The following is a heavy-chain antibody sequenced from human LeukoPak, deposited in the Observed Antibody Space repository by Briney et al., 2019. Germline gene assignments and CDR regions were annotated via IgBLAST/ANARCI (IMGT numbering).Heavy chain of an antibody. CDR2: INPNSGGT. D-gene: IGHD3-22*01. J-gene: IGHJ3*02. Sequence: ASVKVSCKASGYTFTGYYMHWVRQAPGQGLEWMGWINPNSGGTSYARKFQGRVTMTRDTSISTAYMELRSLRSDDTAVYHCAREGDSSADAFDIWGLGTMVTVPS. V-gene: IGHV1-2*02. CDR3: AREGDSSADAFDI. CDR1: GYTFTGYY.